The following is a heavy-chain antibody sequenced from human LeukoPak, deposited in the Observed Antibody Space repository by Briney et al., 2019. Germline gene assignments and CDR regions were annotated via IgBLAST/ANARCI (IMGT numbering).Heavy chain of an antibody. CDR1: GGSISSYY. CDR3: VAIAVAGQFY. D-gene: IGHD6-19*01. CDR2: IAYDGSDK. J-gene: IGHJ4*02. Sequence: LSLTCTVSGGSISSYYWNWIRQPPGKGLEWVTYIAYDGSDKFYADSVRGRFTISRDNSKNTLYVLMNSLRVDDTAIYYCVAIAVAGQFYWGQGTLVTVSS. V-gene: IGHV3-30*16.